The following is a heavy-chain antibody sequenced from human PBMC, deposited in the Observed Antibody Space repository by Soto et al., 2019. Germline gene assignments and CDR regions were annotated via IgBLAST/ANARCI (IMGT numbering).Heavy chain of an antibody. Sequence: LSXTFGVSVGSVISSSCWTCIRQSPGKGLEWIGEIYHAGSPNYNPSFQSRISISLDKSKNTFSLRLTSVTAADAAIYYCARGSSFRGDFDIWGQGTTVTVSS. J-gene: IGHJ3*02. D-gene: IGHD2-21*01. CDR2: IYHAGSP. V-gene: IGHV4-4*02. CDR3: ARGSSFRGDFDI. CDR1: VGSVISSSC.